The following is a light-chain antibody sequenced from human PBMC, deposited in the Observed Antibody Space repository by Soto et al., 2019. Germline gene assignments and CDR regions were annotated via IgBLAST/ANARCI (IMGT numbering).Light chain of an antibody. CDR2: DAS. J-gene: IGKJ2*01. V-gene: IGKV1-5*01. CDR3: QQYDSQLYT. CDR1: QSINSW. Sequence: DIQMTQSPSTLSASVGDRVTITCRASQSINSWLAWYQQKPGKAPKLLIYDASSLESGVPSRFSGSGSGTEFTLTISSLQPDDFATYYCQQYDSQLYTFGQGTKLYIK.